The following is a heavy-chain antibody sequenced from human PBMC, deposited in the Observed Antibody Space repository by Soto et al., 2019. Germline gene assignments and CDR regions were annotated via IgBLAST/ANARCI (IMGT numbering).Heavy chain of an antibody. D-gene: IGHD3-22*01. CDR2: ISSSSSTI. CDR3: ARDLGRTGSGYRTGDLGY. Sequence: EVQLVESGGGLVQPGGSLRLSCAASGFTFSSYSMNWVRQAPGKGLEWVSYISSSSSTIYYADSVKGRFTISRDNAKNSLYLQMNSLRYEDTAVYYCARDLGRTGSGYRTGDLGYWGQGTLVTVSS. CDR1: GFTFSSYS. V-gene: IGHV3-48*02. J-gene: IGHJ4*02.